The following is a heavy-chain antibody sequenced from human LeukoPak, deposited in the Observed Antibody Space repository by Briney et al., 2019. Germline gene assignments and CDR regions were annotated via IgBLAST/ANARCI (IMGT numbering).Heavy chain of an antibody. CDR2: ISAYNGNT. V-gene: IGHV1-18*01. Sequence: ASVKVSCKASGYTFTSYGISWVRQAPGQGLEWMGWISAYNGNTNYAQKLQGRVTMTTDTSTSTAYMELSSLRSEDTAVYYCAEDTAMANDAFDIWGQGTMVTVSS. CDR1: GYTFTSYG. J-gene: IGHJ3*02. D-gene: IGHD5-18*01. CDR3: AEDTAMANDAFDI.